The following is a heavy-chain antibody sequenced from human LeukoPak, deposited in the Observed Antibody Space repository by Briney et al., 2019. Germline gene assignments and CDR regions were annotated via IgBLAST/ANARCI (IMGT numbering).Heavy chain of an antibody. D-gene: IGHD2-21*02. J-gene: IGHJ5*02. Sequence: PGGSLRLSCTVSGFTVSSNSMSWVRQAPGRGLEWVSSISSSSSYIYYTDSVKGRFTISRDNAKNSLYLQMNSLRVEDTAVYYCARVTRSPFGWFDPWGQGTLVTVSS. CDR2: ISSSSSYI. V-gene: IGHV3-21*01. CDR3: ARVTRSPFGWFDP. CDR1: GFTVSSNS.